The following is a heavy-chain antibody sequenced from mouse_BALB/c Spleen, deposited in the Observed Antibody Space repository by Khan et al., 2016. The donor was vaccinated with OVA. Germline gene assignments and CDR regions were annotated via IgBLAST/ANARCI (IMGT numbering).Heavy chain of an antibody. V-gene: IGHV1S136*01. Sequence: VQLQQSGPELVKPGASVKMSCKASGYTFTNYIIHWVKQTPGQGLEWIGYVNPYNDGTNYNEKFKGKATLTSDKSYSTAYMQISGLRSEDSAVYNCERDYGRSFWFADWGQGTLVTVSA. D-gene: IGHD1-1*01. CDR3: ERDYGRSFWFAD. CDR2: VNPYNDGT. J-gene: IGHJ3*01. CDR1: GYTFTNYI.